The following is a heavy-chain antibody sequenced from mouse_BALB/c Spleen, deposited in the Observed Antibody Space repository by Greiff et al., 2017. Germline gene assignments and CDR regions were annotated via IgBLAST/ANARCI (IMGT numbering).Heavy chain of an antibody. Sequence: EVQGVESGGDLVKPGGSLKLSCAASGFTFSSYGMSWVRQTPDKRLEWVATISSGGSYTYYPDSVKGRFTISRDNAKNTLYLQMSSLKSEDTAMYYCARRDYDGYDRGFAYWGQGTLVTVSA. D-gene: IGHD2-3*01. CDR3: ARRDYDGYDRGFAY. CDR2: ISSGGSYT. CDR1: GFTFSSYG. V-gene: IGHV5-6*01. J-gene: IGHJ3*01.